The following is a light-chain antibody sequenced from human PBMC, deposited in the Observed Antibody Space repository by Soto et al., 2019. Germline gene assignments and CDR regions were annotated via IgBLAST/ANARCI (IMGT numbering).Light chain of an antibody. CDR2: DAS. V-gene: IGKV1-13*02. CDR3: QQFNTKPLT. Sequence: IQLTQSPSTLSASVGDRVTITCRASQGIGTALAWYHQRPGNSPDLLVYDASTLQSGVASRFSGSGSETDFSLTISGLQPEDFGHYYCQQFNTKPLTFGGGTRVEIK. CDR1: QGIGTA. J-gene: IGKJ4*01.